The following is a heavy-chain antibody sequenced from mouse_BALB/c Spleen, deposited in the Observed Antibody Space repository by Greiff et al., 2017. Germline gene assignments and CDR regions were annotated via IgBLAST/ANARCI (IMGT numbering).Heavy chain of an antibody. CDR2: INSNGGST. D-gene: IGHD4-1*01. CDR1: GFTFSSYG. CDR3: ARSGTGFAY. Sequence: EVQGVESGGGLVKPGGSLKLSCAASGFTFSSYGMSWVRQTPDKRLELVATINSNGGSTYYPDSVKGRFTISRDNAKNTLYLQMSSLKSEDTAMYYCARSGTGFAYWGQGTLVTVSA. J-gene: IGHJ3*01. V-gene: IGHV5-6-3*01.